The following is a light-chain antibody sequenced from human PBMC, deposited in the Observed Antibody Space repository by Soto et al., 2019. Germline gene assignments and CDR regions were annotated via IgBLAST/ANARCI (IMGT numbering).Light chain of an antibody. CDR2: ATS. Sequence: SLAASVGDRLTLTCRASRNVSIYLNWYQHKPGKGPTLLIHATSNLQIGVPSRFSGSGSGTEFTLTISSLEPEDFGTYYCQQSYKMPSFGQGTRLEIK. V-gene: IGKV1-39*01. CDR1: RNVSIY. CDR3: QQSYKMPS. J-gene: IGKJ5*01.